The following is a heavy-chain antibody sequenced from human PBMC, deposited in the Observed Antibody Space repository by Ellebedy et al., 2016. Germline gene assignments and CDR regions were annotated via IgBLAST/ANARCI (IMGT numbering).Heavy chain of an antibody. Sequence: GGSLRLSXAASGFTFSSYNMNWVRQAPGKGLEWVSYISASGTTIYYADSVKGRFTVSRDNAKNSLYLQMNSLRAEDTALYYCARGQKVVTLDYWGQGALVTVSS. CDR3: ARGQKVVTLDY. V-gene: IGHV3-48*01. D-gene: IGHD4-23*01. J-gene: IGHJ4*02. CDR2: ISASGTTI. CDR1: GFTFSSYN.